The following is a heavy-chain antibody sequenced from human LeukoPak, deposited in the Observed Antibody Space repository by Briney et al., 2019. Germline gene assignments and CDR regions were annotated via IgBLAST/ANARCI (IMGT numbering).Heavy chain of an antibody. CDR1: GGTFSSYA. CDR3: ARGVVVVPAAIHGWFDP. J-gene: IGHJ5*02. Sequence: SVKVSCKASGGTFSSYAISWVRQAPGQGLEWMGRIIPILGIANYAQKFQGRVTITADKSTSTAYMELSSLRSEDTAVYYCARGVVVVPAAIHGWFDPWGQGTLVTVSS. D-gene: IGHD2-2*01. V-gene: IGHV1-69*04. CDR2: IIPILGIA.